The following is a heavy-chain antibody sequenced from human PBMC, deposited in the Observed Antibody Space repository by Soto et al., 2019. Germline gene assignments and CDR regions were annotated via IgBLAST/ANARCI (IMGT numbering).Heavy chain of an antibody. D-gene: IGHD3-10*01. CDR3: AKGEALLWFGESDYFDY. CDR2: IYYSGST. V-gene: IGHV4-59*01. Sequence: PSETLSLTCTVSGGSISSYYWSWIRQPPGKGLEWIGYIYYSGSTDYDPSLKSRVTISVDTSKNQFSLKLSSVTAADTAVYYCAKGEALLWFGESDYFDYWGQGTLVTVSS. J-gene: IGHJ4*02. CDR1: GGSISSYY.